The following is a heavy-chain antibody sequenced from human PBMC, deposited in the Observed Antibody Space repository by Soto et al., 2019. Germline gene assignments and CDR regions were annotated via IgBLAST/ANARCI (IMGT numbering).Heavy chain of an antibody. CDR2: IYPGDSDT. V-gene: IGHV5-51*01. Sequence: GESLKISCKGSGYSFTSYWIGWVRQMPGKGLEWMGIIYPGDSDTRYSPSFQGQVTISADKSISTAYLQWSSLKASDTAMYYCARTSVDTAMVNWFDPWGQGTLGTVSA. CDR1: GYSFTSYW. J-gene: IGHJ5*02. D-gene: IGHD5-18*01. CDR3: ARTSVDTAMVNWFDP.